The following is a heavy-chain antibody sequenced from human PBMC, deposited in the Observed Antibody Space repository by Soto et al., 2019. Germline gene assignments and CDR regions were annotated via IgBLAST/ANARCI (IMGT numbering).Heavy chain of an antibody. V-gene: IGHV1-69*12. CDR2: IVPLFGTA. Sequence: QVQLVQSGAEVKEPGSSVNVSCKTSGGTFGNTAVTWVRQVPGQGLEWIGGIVPLFGTANYAQKFRGRVMLTAXGXTXXAYMDLSSLRSDDTAIYYCARDGDPGYSFWSGPLGGGRFDPWGQGTLVTVSS. CDR1: GGTFGNTA. CDR3: ARDGDPGYSFWSGPLGGGRFDP. D-gene: IGHD3-3*01. J-gene: IGHJ5*02.